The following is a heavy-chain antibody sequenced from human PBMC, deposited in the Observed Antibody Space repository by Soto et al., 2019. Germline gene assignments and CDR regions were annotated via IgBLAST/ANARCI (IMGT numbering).Heavy chain of an antibody. CDR1: GYTFTSYY. CDR3: ARVQAHLGGMDV. D-gene: IGHD3-16*01. V-gene: IGHV1-46*01. CDR2: INPSGGST. J-gene: IGHJ6*02. Sequence: ASVKVSCRASGYTFTSYYMHWVRQAPGQGLEWMGIINPSGGSTSYAQKFQGRVTMTRDTSTSTVYMELSSLRSEDTAVYYCARVQAHLGGMDVWGQGTTVTVSS.